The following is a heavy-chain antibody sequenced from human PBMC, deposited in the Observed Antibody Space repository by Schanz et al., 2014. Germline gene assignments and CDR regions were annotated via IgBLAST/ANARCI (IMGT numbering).Heavy chain of an antibody. V-gene: IGHV3-48*01. CDR1: GFTFSGYS. J-gene: IGHJ4*02. CDR2: ISSSSSTI. CDR3: ARDLPRTFHFDY. Sequence: EVQLVESGGGLVQPGGSLRLSCAASGFTFSGYSMNWVRQAPGKGLEWVAYISSSSSTIHYADSVKGRFTISRDNAKNSLYLQMDSLRAEDTAVYYCARDLPRTFHFDYWGQGTLXTVSS.